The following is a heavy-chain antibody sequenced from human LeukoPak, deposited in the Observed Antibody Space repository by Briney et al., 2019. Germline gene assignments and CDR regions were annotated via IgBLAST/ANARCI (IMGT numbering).Heavy chain of an antibody. CDR3: ARVRILWFGELDAFDI. V-gene: IGHV4-34*01. D-gene: IGHD3-10*01. CDR1: GASFSGYY. Sequence: SETLSLTCAGYGASFSGYYWSWIRQPPGKGLEWIGEINHSGSTNYNPSLKSRVTISVDTSKNQFSLKLSSVTAADTAVYYCARVRILWFGELDAFDIWGQGTMVTVSS. J-gene: IGHJ3*02. CDR2: INHSGST.